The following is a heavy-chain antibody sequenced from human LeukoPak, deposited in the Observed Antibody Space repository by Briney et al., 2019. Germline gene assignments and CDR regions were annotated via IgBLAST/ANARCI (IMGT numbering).Heavy chain of an antibody. D-gene: IGHD6-13*01. CDR3: AREIATAGAYYYYYGMDV. J-gene: IGHJ6*02. V-gene: IGHV3-23*01. Sequence: RLSRASARYSFGRGEMVGVRQARGMEQEWVSAISGSGFSTYYADSVKGRFTISRDNSKNTLYLQMNSLRAEDTAVYYCAREIATAGAYYYYYGMDVWGQGTTATVSS. CDR2: ISGSGFST. CDR1: RYSFGRGE.